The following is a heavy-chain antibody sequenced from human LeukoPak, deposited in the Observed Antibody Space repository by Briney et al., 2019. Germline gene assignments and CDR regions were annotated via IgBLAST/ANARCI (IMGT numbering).Heavy chain of an antibody. V-gene: IGHV4-59*01. J-gene: IGHJ4*02. CDR3: ARERGIVGATTADY. CDR1: GGSISSYY. Sequence: SETLSLTCTVSGGSISSYYWSWIRQPPGKGLEWIGYIYYSGSTNYNPSLKSRVTISVDTPKNQFSLKLSSVTAADTAVYYCARERGIVGATTADYWGQGTLATVSS. CDR2: IYYSGST. D-gene: IGHD1-26*01.